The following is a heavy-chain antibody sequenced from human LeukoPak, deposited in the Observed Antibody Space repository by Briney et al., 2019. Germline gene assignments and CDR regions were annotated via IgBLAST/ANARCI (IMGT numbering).Heavy chain of an antibody. CDR1: GFSFDDYG. V-gene: IGHV3-20*01. CDR2: ITWNGGST. Sequence: GGSLRLSCTAAGFSFDDYGMSWVRQIPGKGLGWVAGITWNGGSTDYAVSVRGRFTISRDNAKKSVYLQMNSLRVEDAALYHCARGESSWYVKNLYVPFDYWGQGTLVTVSS. J-gene: IGHJ4*02. CDR3: ARGESSWYVKNLYVPFDY. D-gene: IGHD6-13*01.